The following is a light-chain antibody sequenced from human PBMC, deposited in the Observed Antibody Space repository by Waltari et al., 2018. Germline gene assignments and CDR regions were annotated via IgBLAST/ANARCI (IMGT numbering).Light chain of an antibody. J-gene: IGKJ4*01. V-gene: IGKV3-11*01. CDR1: QSVRSY. CDR2: DAS. CDR3: QQRHDWPLN. Sequence: EILLTHSPVTLSVSPGERATLSCKASQSVRSYLAWYQQKPGQAPRLRIYDASNRASGIPARFSGSGSGTDFTLTISNVEPEDFAVYYCQQRHDWPLNFGGGTKLEIK.